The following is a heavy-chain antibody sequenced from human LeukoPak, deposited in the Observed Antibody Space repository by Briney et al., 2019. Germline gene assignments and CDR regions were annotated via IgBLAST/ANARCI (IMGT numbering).Heavy chain of an antibody. CDR2: ISDNGSST. Sequence: GGSLRLSCVASGFTFSSYWMHCVRQAPGKGLVWVSSISDNGSSTNYADSVKGRFTISRDNAKNTLYLEMNSLRADDTAAYYCAIAGDSRGYSFDYWGQRTPVTASA. J-gene: IGHJ4*01. CDR3: AIAGDSRGYSFDY. D-gene: IGHD3-22*01. V-gene: IGHV3-74*01. CDR1: GFTFSSYW.